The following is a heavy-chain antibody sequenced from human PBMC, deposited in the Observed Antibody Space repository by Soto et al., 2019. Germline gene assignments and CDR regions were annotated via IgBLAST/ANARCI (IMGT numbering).Heavy chain of an antibody. CDR1: GGTFSSYA. Sequence: QVQLVQSGAEVKKPGSSVKVSCKASGGTFSSYAISWVRQAPGQGLEWMGGIIPIFGTANYAQKFQGRVTITADESTSTAYMELSSLRSEDTAVYYCARVSSLYYSDSSGHNSFDIWGQGTMVTVSS. V-gene: IGHV1-69*01. D-gene: IGHD3-22*01. CDR2: IIPIFGTA. CDR3: ARVSSLYYSDSSGHNSFDI. J-gene: IGHJ3*02.